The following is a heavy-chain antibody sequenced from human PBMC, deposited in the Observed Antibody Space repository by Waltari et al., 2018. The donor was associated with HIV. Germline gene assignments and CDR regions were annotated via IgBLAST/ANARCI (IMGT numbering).Heavy chain of an antibody. Sequence: VQLEESGGSFVQPGGSLRLPCAASGFPLSDYAMSGVRQAPGKGLEWISNVSSSRFKTKSADSGKGRLTISREKTKNSLDLEMNNLRAGDTAVYYCARDTLHLYSGLDVWGRGTAVTVSS. CDR2: VSSSRFKT. V-gene: IGHV3-11*06. CDR1: GFPLSDYA. J-gene: IGHJ6*02. CDR3: ARDTLHLYSGLDV.